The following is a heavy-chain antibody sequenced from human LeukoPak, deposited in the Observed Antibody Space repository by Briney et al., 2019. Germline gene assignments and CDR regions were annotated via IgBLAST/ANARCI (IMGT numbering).Heavy chain of an antibody. CDR3: ARRDTSSWYKDDAFDI. V-gene: IGHV4-59*08. D-gene: IGHD6-13*01. J-gene: IGHJ3*02. Sequence: SETLSLTCTVSGGSISSYYWSWIRQPPGKGLEWIGYIYYSGSTNYNPSFKSRVTISVDTSNNQFSLKLSSVTAADTAVYYCARRDTSSWYKDDAFDIWGQGTMVTVSS. CDR1: GGSISSYY. CDR2: IYYSGST.